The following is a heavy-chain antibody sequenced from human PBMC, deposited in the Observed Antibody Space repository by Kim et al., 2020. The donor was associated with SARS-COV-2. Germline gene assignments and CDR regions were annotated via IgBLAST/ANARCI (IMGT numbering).Heavy chain of an antibody. CDR1: GLRFSIFW. V-gene: IGHV3-7*01. CDR3: ARDTYGPLDY. Sequence: GGSLRLSCEHSGLRFSIFWMTWVRQAPRKGLEWVANINPDGSEKYYVDSVKGRFSISRDNAKNSLYLQLDSLRPEDTAIYFCARDTYGPLDYWGQG. CDR2: INPDGSEK. J-gene: IGHJ4*02. D-gene: IGHD3-10*01.